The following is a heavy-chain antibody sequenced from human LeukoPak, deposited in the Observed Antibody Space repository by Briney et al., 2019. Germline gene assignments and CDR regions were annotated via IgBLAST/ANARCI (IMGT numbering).Heavy chain of an antibody. CDR3: ARSNYYDSHDDY. V-gene: IGHV1-2*02. CDR1: GYTFTGYY. J-gene: IGHJ4*02. Sequence: ASVKVSCKASGYTFTGYYMHWVRQAPGQGLEWMGWINPNSGGTNYAQKFQGRGTMTRDTSISTAYMELSRLRSDDTAVYYCARSNYYDSHDDYWGQGTLVTVSS. D-gene: IGHD3-22*01. CDR2: INPNSGGT.